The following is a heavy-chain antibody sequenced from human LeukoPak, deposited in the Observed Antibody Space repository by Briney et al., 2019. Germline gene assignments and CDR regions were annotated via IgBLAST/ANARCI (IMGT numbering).Heavy chain of an antibody. J-gene: IGHJ5*02. CDR1: GGSISSYY. Sequence: PSETLSLTCTVSGGSISSYYWSWLRQPPGKGLEWIGYIYYSGSTKYNPSLKSRVTLSIDTSKNQFSLKLSSVTAADTAVYYCARAYSSSWYFNWFDPWGQGTLVTVSS. D-gene: IGHD6-13*01. CDR3: ARAYSSSWYFNWFDP. CDR2: IYYSGST. V-gene: IGHV4-59*08.